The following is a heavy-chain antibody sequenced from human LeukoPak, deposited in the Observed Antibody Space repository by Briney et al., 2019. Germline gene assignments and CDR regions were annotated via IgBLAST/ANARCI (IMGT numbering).Heavy chain of an antibody. Sequence: SETLSLTCTVSGGSISSYSWSWIRQPPEKGLEYIGYIHYSGNTNYNPSLKSRVTISADTSKNQFSLKLSSVTAADTAVYYCAKSHGSDWYSRLDPWGQGTPVTVSS. D-gene: IGHD6-19*01. CDR2: IHYSGNT. CDR3: AKSHGSDWYSRLDP. J-gene: IGHJ5*02. CDR1: GGSISSYS. V-gene: IGHV4-59*01.